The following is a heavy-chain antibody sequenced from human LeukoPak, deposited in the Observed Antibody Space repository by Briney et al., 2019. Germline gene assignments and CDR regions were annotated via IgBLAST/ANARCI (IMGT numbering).Heavy chain of an antibody. D-gene: IGHD6-19*01. CDR3: AKDEEYSSGFYYYYYGMDV. J-gene: IGHJ6*02. V-gene: IGHV3-30*18. Sequence: GGSLRLSCAASGFTFSSYGMHWVRQAPGKGLGWVAVISYDGSNKYYADSVRGRFTISRDNSKNTLYLQMNSLRAEDTAVYYCAKDEEYSSGFYYYYYGMDVWGQGPTVTVSS. CDR2: ISYDGSNK. CDR1: GFTFSSYG.